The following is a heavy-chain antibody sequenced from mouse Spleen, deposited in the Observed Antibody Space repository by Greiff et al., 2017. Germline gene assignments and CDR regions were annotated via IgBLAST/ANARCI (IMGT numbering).Heavy chain of an antibody. D-gene: IGHD1-1*01. CDR2: IDPETGGT. J-gene: IGHJ3*01. CDR3: TPYYYGSSSWFAY. CDR1: GYTFTDYE. V-gene: IGHV1-15*01. Sequence: VQLQQSGAELVRPGASVTLSCKASGYTFTDYEMHWVKQTPVHGLEWIGAIDPETGGTAYNQKFKGKAILTADESSSTAYMELRSLTSEDSAVYYCTPYYYGSSSWFAYWGQGTLVTVSA.